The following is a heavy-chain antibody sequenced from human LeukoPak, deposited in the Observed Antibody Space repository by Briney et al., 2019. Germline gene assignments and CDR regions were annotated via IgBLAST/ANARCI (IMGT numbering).Heavy chain of an antibody. D-gene: IGHD2-2*01. CDR2: ISSSSSYI. CDR3: ARDLCTSCYYFDY. CDR1: GFTFSSYS. Sequence: GGSLRLSCAASGFTFSSYSMNWVRQAPGKGLEWVSSISSSSSYIYYADSVKGRFTISRDNAKNSLHLQMNSLRAEDTAVYYCARDLCTSCYYFDYWGQGTLVTVSS. J-gene: IGHJ4*02. V-gene: IGHV3-21*01.